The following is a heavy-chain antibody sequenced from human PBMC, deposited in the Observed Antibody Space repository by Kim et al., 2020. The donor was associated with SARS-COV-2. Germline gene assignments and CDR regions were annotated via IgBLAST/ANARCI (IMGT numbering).Heavy chain of an antibody. V-gene: IGHV1-2*02. CDR3: ASSSLSGSYFDGDY. Sequence: AQKFQGRVTMTRDTSISTAYMELSRLRSDDTAVYYCASSSLSGSYFDGDYWGQGTLVTVSS. D-gene: IGHD1-26*01. J-gene: IGHJ4*02.